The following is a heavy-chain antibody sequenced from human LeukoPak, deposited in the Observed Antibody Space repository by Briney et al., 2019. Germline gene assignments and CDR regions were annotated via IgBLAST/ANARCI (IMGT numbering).Heavy chain of an antibody. CDR3: ARGADWNKVGY. Sequence: KASETLSLTCAVYGGSFIDYYLTWIRQPPGKGLEWIGEVHPSGITDSAPSLRSRVTTSRDTSKNQFSLKLSSVTAADSAVYYCARGADWNKVGYWGQGTLVTVSS. CDR2: VHPSGIT. J-gene: IGHJ4*02. D-gene: IGHD1/OR15-1a*01. CDR1: GGSFIDYY. V-gene: IGHV4-34*01.